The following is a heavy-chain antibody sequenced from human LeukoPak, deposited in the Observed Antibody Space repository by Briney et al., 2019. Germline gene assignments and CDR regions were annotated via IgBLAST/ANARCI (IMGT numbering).Heavy chain of an antibody. CDR2: ISGGGGST. J-gene: IGHJ4*02. CDR3: AKVPISSGWPNFDY. D-gene: IGHD6-19*01. Sequence: GGSLRLSCAASGFTFSNYAMSWVRQAPGKGLEWVSAISGGGGSTYYADSVRGRFTVFRGNSRNTLYLQMNNLRAEDTAVYYCAKVPISSGWPNFDYWGQGTLVTVSS. V-gene: IGHV3-23*01. CDR1: GFTFSNYA.